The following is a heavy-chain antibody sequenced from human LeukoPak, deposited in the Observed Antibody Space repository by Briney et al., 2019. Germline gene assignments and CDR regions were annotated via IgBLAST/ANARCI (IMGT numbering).Heavy chain of an antibody. V-gene: IGHV3-9*01. CDR2: ISWNSGSI. Sequence: GGSLRLSCAASGFTFDDYAMHWVRQAPGKGLEWVSGISWNSGSIGYADSVKGRFTISRDNAKNSLYLQMNSLRAEDTAVYYCAKDGYSSSFDYWGQGTLVTVSS. J-gene: IGHJ4*02. CDR1: GFTFDDYA. CDR3: AKDGYSSSFDY. D-gene: IGHD6-19*01.